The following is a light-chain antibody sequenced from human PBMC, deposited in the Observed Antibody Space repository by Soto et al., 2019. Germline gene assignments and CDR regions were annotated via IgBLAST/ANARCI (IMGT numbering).Light chain of an antibody. J-gene: IGKJ1*01. CDR1: LTISSW. Sequence: DIKMTQSPATLSGSGGDRVTSTCRASLTISSWLAWYQQKPVKAPKLLIYKASTLKSGVPSRFSGSGSGTEFTLTISSLQPDDFATYYCQHYTSYSEAFAQGSKV. CDR2: KAS. CDR3: QHYTSYSEA. V-gene: IGKV1-5*03.